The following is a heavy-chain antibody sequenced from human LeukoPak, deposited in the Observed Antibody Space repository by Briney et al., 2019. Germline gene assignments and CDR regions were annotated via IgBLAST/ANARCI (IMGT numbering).Heavy chain of an antibody. J-gene: IGHJ4*02. Sequence: PGGSLRLSCAASGFTFSSYAMHWVRQAPGKGLEWVSAISGSGDGGTYYAASVKGRFTISRDNSKNTLYLQMNSLRAEDTAVYYCAKDTSPAYDYIWGSYRIFDYWGQGTLVTVSS. V-gene: IGHV3-23*01. D-gene: IGHD3-16*02. CDR1: GFTFSSYA. CDR3: AKDTSPAYDYIWGSYRIFDY. CDR2: ISGSGDGGT.